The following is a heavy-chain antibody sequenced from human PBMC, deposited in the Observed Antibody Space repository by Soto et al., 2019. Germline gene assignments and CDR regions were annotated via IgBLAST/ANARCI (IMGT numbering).Heavy chain of an antibody. CDR2: IYPSGRA. J-gene: IGHJ2*01. CDR3: ARDYDVNTAVDYWYFDL. D-gene: IGHD5-18*01. CDR1: GGSITNHY. V-gene: IGHV4-4*07. Sequence: QVQLQESGPRLVTPSETLTLTCSLSGGSITNHYWGWIRQPPGKGLEFIGRIYPSGRAHYNPSLQSRVTMSVATSKNQFSLKVNSVTAADTAIYYCARDYDVNTAVDYWYFDLWGRGTLVTVSS.